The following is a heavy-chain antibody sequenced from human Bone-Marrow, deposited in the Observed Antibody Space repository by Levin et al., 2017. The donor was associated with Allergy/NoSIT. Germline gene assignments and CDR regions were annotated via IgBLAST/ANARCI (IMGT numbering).Heavy chain of an antibody. CDR1: GFKFTTHW. Sequence: ASVKVSCKGSGFKFTTHWIGWVRQMPGKGLEWMGIVYPDDSETRYSPSFQGQVTFSVDKSISTAYLQWRSLKASDTAMYYCATRHDYGGNLDYWGQGTLVTVSS. CDR2: VYPDDSET. V-gene: IGHV5-51*01. D-gene: IGHD4-23*01. J-gene: IGHJ4*02. CDR3: ATRHDYGGNLDY.